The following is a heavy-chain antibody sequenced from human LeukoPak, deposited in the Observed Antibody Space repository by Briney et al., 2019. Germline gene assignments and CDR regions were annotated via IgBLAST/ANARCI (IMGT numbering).Heavy chain of an antibody. CDR1: GGSISSYY. CDR2: VYYSGST. CDR3: ASLGRSSWDNWFDP. V-gene: IGHV4-59*08. D-gene: IGHD6-19*01. J-gene: IGHJ5*02. Sequence: SETLSLTCTVSGGSISSYYWSWIRQPPGKGLEWIGYVYYSGSTNYNPSLKSRVTISVDTSKNQFSLKLSSVTAADTAVYYCASLGRSSWDNWFDPWGQGTLVTISS.